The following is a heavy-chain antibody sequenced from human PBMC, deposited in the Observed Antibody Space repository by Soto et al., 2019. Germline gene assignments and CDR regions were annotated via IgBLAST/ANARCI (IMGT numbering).Heavy chain of an antibody. V-gene: IGHV3-30*09. CDR2: LSYDGVIK. D-gene: IGHD6-19*01. J-gene: IGHJ4*02. Sequence: GGSLRLSCAASGFNFSTYAMHWVRQAPGKGLEWQAVLSYDGVIKYYANSVKGRFAVSRDNSKNTLYLQLDSLRPEDTALYYCARDIGYSSGWYTGAFGFWGQGALVTVSS. CDR3: ARDIGYSSGWYTGAFGF. CDR1: GFNFSTYA.